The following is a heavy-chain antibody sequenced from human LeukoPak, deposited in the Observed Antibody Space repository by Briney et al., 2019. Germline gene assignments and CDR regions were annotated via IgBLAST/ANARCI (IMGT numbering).Heavy chain of an antibody. J-gene: IGHJ4*02. V-gene: IGHV3-11*01. CDR2: ISSSGNTI. CDR3: ASGGSSAFY. D-gene: IGHD2-2*01. Sequence: SGGSLRLSCAASGFTFTDYYMSWIRQAPGKGLEWLSYISSSGNTIYYADSVKGRFTISRDNTRNSLYLQMTSLRAEDTAVYYCASGGSSAFYWGQGTLVSVSS. CDR1: GFTFTDYY.